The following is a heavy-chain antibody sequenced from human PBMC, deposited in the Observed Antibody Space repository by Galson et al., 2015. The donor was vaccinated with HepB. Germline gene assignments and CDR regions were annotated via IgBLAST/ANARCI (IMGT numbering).Heavy chain of an antibody. Sequence: SVKVSCKASGFTFTSFAISWVRQAPGQGLEWMGWNSAYNGNTNYAQKFQGRVTMTTDTSTSTAYMELGSLRSDDTAVYYCARSTDGPSFCSSWNCYVFDSWGQGTLVTVSS. V-gene: IGHV1-18*04. CDR2: NSAYNGNT. CDR3: ARSTDGPSFCSSWNCYVFDS. CDR1: GFTFTSFA. D-gene: IGHD2-2*01. J-gene: IGHJ4*02.